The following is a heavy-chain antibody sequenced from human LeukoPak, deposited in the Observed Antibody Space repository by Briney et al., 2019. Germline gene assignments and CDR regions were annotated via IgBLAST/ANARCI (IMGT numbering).Heavy chain of an antibody. CDR2: IYPGDSDI. Sequence: GESLKISCKGSGYSFTSYWIGWVRQLPGKGLEWMGIIYPGDSDIRYSPSFQGQVTISADKSISTAYLQWSSLKASDTAMYYCARHVASGQFWNPPIYWGQGTLVTVSS. CDR1: GYSFTSYW. V-gene: IGHV5-51*01. D-gene: IGHD1-1*01. J-gene: IGHJ4*02. CDR3: ARHVASGQFWNPPIY.